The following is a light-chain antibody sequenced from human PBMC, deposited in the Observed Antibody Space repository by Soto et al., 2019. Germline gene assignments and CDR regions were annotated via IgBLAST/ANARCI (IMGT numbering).Light chain of an antibody. Sequence: EIVLTQSPATLSLSPGERATLFCRASQSVSSKLAWYQQKSGQAPRLLIYDASNRASGIPARFTGSGSGTDFTLTISSLEPEDFAVYYCQQRSNWPRTFGQGTKVEIK. CDR1: QSVSSK. CDR2: DAS. J-gene: IGKJ1*01. CDR3: QQRSNWPRT. V-gene: IGKV3-11*01.